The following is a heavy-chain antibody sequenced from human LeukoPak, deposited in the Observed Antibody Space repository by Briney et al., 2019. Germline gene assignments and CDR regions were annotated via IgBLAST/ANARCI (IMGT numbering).Heavy chain of an antibody. CDR2: IYPSDSDS. D-gene: IGHD6-19*01. CDR3: ARHPLYSSHTAADH. J-gene: IGHJ4*02. CDR1: GYSFTSFW. V-gene: IGHV5-51*01. Sequence: AGEPLKISCKTSGYSFTSFWIGWVRQPPGKGLEWMGVIYPSDSDSKYSPSFQGQVTISADKSTSTAYLHWTSLKASDTAVYYCARHPLYSSHTAADHWGQGTLVTVSS.